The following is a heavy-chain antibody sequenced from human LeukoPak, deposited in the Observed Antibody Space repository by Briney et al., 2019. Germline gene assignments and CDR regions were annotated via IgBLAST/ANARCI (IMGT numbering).Heavy chain of an antibody. J-gene: IGHJ4*02. D-gene: IGHD1-1*01. Sequence: PSQTLSLTCAVSGGSISSGGYSWSWIRQHPGKGLEWIGYIYYSGSTYYNPSLKSRVTISVDTSKNQFSLKLSSVTAADTAVYYCARDDVEGNGYFDYWGQGTLVTVSS. V-gene: IGHV4-31*11. CDR3: ARDDVEGNGYFDY. CDR1: GGSISSGGYS. CDR2: IYYSGST.